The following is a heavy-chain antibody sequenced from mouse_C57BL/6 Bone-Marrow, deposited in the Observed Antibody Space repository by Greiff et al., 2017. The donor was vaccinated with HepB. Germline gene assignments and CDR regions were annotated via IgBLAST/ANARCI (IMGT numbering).Heavy chain of an antibody. CDR1: GYTFTSYW. D-gene: IGHD1-1*01. Sequence: VQLQQPGAELVRPGSSVKLSCKASGYTFTSYWMHWVKQRPIQGLEWIGNIDPSDSDTHYNQKFKDKATLTVDKSSSTAYMQLSSLTSEDSAVYYCARRYGSSSYFDYWGKGTTLTVSS. V-gene: IGHV1-52*01. J-gene: IGHJ2*01. CDR3: ARRYGSSSYFDY. CDR2: IDPSDSDT.